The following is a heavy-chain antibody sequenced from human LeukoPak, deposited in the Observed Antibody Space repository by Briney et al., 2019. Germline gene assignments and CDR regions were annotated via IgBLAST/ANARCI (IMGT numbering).Heavy chain of an antibody. D-gene: IGHD3-9*01. V-gene: IGHV4-34*01. CDR2: INHIRGA. CDR3: ARGQIRLTD. CDR1: DGSFY. J-gene: IGHJ4*02. Sequence: SETLSLTCTVYDGSFYWSWIRQPPGTGLEWIGEINHIRGAIYNPSLKSRVTISVDTSKNQFSLRLSSVTAADTAVYYCARGQIRLTDWGQGTLVTVSS.